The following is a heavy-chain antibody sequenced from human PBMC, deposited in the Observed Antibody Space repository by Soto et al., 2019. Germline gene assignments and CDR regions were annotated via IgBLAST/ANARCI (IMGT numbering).Heavy chain of an antibody. J-gene: IGHJ6*03. CDR3: ARPRPDYYYYYMDV. CDR2: IYYSGST. Sequence: SETLSLTCTVSGGSIISYYWSWIRQPPGKGLEWIGYIYYSGSTNYNPSLKSRVTISVDTSENQFSLKLSSVTAADTAVYYCARPRPDYYYYYMDVWGKGTTVTVSS. V-gene: IGHV4-59*08. CDR1: GGSIISYY.